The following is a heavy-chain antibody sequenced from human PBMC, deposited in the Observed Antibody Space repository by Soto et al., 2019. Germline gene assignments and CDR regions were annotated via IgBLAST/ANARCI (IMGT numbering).Heavy chain of an antibody. J-gene: IGHJ4*02. Sequence: QPVGSLRLSCAASGFTFSSYWMSWVRQAPGRGLEWMANIKYDGSEKYYVDSVKGRLTISRDNAKNSLYLQMNSLRAEDTAVYYCASSPHKDSRPDYWGQGTLVTVSS. CDR3: ASSPHKDSRPDY. V-gene: IGHV3-7*03. CDR2: IKYDGSEK. D-gene: IGHD3-22*01. CDR1: GFTFSSYW.